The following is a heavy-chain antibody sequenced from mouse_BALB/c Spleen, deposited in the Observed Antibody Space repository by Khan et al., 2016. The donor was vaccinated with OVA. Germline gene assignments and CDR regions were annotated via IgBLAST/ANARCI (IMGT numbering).Heavy chain of an antibody. CDR3: ARQNDYGYALDY. CDR2: ISYSGST. V-gene: IGHV3-2*02. CDR1: GYSITSNYA. J-gene: IGHJ4*01. D-gene: IGHD1-1*01. Sequence: EVQLQESGPGLVKPSQSLSLTCTVTGYSITSNYAWSWIRQFPGNKLEWMGYISYSGSTNYNPSLKSRISVTRDTSENTFFLQLNYVTTEDTATSYCARQNDYGYALDYWGQGTSVTVSS.